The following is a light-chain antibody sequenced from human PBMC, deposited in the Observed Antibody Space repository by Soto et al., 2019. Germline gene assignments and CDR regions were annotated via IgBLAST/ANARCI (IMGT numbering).Light chain of an antibody. J-gene: IGKJ5*01. CDR1: QSVSSNY. Sequence: EIVLTQSPGTLSLSPGERASLSCRASQSVSSNYLAWYQHKPGQAPRLLLHGSSNRATGIPDRFSVSGSGTDFTLTISRLETEDSAVYYCQQYGSSPPIIFGQGTRLDIK. V-gene: IGKV3-20*01. CDR3: QQYGSSPPII. CDR2: GSS.